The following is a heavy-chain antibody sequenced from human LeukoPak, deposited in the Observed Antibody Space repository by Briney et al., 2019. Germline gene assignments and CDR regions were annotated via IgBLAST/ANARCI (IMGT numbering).Heavy chain of an antibody. CDR2: ISWNSGSI. CDR1: GFTFDDYA. Sequence: GGSLRLSCAASGFTFDDYAMHWVRQAPGKGLEWVSGISWNSGSIGYADSVKGRFTISRDNAKNSLYLQMNSLRAEDTALYYCARELLDLKIAVAGPAFDYWGQGTLVIVSS. J-gene: IGHJ4*02. CDR3: ARELLDLKIAVAGPAFDY. D-gene: IGHD6-19*01. V-gene: IGHV3-9*01.